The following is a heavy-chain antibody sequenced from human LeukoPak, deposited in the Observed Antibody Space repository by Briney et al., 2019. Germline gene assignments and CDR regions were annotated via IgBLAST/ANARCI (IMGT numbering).Heavy chain of an antibody. V-gene: IGHV3-7*01. J-gene: IGHJ4*02. Sequence: GGSLRLSCAASGFTFNNYWLTWVRQAPGRGLEWVAKISQDGSEKYYVDSVKGRFTISRDSGKNSLYLQMNSLRVEDTAVYYCARAVGSSGCDYWGQGTLVTVSS. D-gene: IGHD3-22*01. CDR3: ARAVGSSGCDY. CDR1: GFTFNNYW. CDR2: ISQDGSEK.